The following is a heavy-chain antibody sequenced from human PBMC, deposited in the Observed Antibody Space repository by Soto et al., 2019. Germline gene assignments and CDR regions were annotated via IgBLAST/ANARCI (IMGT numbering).Heavy chain of an antibody. CDR2: IIPIFGTA. D-gene: IGHD6-6*01. J-gene: IGHJ6*02. V-gene: IGHV1-69*13. Sequence: GASVKVSCKASGGTFSSYAISWVRQAPGQGLEWMGGIIPIFGTANYAQRFQGRVTITADESTSTAYMELSSLRSEDTAVYYCARGVEQLVRGGWYYYGMDVWGQGTTVTVSS. CDR1: GGTFSSYA. CDR3: ARGVEQLVRGGWYYYGMDV.